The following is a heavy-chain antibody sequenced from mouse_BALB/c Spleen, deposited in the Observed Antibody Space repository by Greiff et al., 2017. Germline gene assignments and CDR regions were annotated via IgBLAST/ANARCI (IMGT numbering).Heavy chain of an antibody. D-gene: IGHD1-1*01. V-gene: IGHV5-6-3*01. J-gene: IGHJ1*01. CDR1: GFTFSSYG. Sequence: EVQLVESGGGLVQPGGSLKLSCAASGFTFSSYGMSWVRQTPDKRLELVATINSNGGSTYYPDSVKGRFTISRDNAKNTLYLQMSSLKSEDTAMYYCARDPLYGSYWYFDVWGAGTTVTVSS. CDR3: ARDPLYGSYWYFDV. CDR2: INSNGGST.